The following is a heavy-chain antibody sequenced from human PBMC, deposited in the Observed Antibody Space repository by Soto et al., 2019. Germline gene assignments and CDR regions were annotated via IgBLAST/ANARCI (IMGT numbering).Heavy chain of an antibody. CDR3: ARAWLQLYYYGMDV. Sequence: SETLSLTCTVSGGSISSGDYYWSWIRQPPGKGLEWIGYIYYSGSTYYNPSLKSRVTVSVDTSKNQFSLKLSSVTAAGTAVYYCARAWLQLYYYGMDVWGQGTTVTVS. D-gene: IGHD5-12*01. J-gene: IGHJ6*02. CDR2: IYYSGST. CDR1: GGSISSGDYY. V-gene: IGHV4-30-4*01.